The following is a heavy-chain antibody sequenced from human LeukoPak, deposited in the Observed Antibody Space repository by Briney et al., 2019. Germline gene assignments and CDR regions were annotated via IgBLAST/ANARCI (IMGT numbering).Heavy chain of an antibody. D-gene: IGHD6-6*01. V-gene: IGHV4-59*11. CDR1: GGSISSHY. J-gene: IGHJ6*03. CDR2: IYYSGST. CDR3: ARVGIAARNYYYYYMGV. Sequence: SETLSLTCTVSGGSISSHYWSWIRQPPGKGLEWIGYIYYSGSTNYNPSLKSRVTISVDTSKNQFSLKLSSVTAADTAVYYCARVGIAARNYYYYYMGVWGKGTTVTVSS.